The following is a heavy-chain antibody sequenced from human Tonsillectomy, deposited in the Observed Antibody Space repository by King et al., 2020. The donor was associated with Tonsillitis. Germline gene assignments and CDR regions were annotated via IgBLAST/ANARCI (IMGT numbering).Heavy chain of an antibody. CDR3: ARHLRAHYYCYGMDV. J-gene: IGHJ6*02. CDR1: GGSISSYY. V-gene: IGHV4-59*08. Sequence: QLQESGPGLVKPSETLSLTCTVSGGSISSYYWSWIRQPPGKGLEWIGYIDYSGSTNYNPPPKSRVTISVDTSKNQFSLKLRSVTAADTAVYYCARHLRAHYYCYGMDVCGQGTTVTVAS. CDR2: IDYSGST.